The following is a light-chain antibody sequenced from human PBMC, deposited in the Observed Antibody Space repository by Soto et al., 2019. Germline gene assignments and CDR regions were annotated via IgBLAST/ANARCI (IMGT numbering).Light chain of an antibody. V-gene: IGKV1-39*01. CDR1: QSISSY. CDR3: HRRYSTPLYT. CDR2: AAS. Sequence: DIQMTQSPSSLSASVGDRVTITCRASQSISSYLNWYQQKPGKAPKLLIYAASSLQSGVPSRFSGSGSGTDINLTISSRQPEDFETSYYHRRYSTPLYTFGQGTKLEIK. J-gene: IGKJ2*01.